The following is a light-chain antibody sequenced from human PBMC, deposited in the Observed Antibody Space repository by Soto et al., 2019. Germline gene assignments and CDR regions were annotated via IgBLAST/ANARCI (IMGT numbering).Light chain of an antibody. V-gene: IGKV3-20*01. CDR1: QNVRSGY. J-gene: IGKJ2*01. CDR2: GAS. Sequence: EIVLTQSPGTLSLSPGERATLSCRASQNVRSGYLAWYQQKPGQALRLLIYGASSRATGIPDRFSGSGSGTDFTLTISRLEPEDFAVYYCQQYVNSPYTFGQGTKLEIK. CDR3: QQYVNSPYT.